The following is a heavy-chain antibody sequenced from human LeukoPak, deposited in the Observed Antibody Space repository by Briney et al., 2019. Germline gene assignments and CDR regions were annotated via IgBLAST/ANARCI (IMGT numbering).Heavy chain of an antibody. J-gene: IGHJ4*02. CDR2: LSYTGKT. D-gene: IGHD2/OR15-2a*01. V-gene: IGHV4-59*02. CDR1: GASVISSH. Sequence: SETLSLTCVVSGASVISSHWNWIRQLPGKGLEWIGCLSYTGKTDYNPSLTSRVTMSLDSSKNQVSLKLRSVTAADTAVYYCSEGYFEPFDHWGQGTLVTVSS. CDR3: SEGYFEPFDH.